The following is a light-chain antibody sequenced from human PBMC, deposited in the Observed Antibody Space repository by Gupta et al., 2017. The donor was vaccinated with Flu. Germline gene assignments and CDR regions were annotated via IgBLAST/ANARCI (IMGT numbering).Light chain of an antibody. Sequence: IPLTEFPSTLSASVGERVTITCRDSQSVGSHLTWYQQKPGKAPTMLIYKASNLENGVPSRFSGSGSGTEFTLTISSLQPEDFATYYCQQYDYYWTFGQGTKVEMK. CDR2: KAS. J-gene: IGKJ1*01. CDR3: QQYDYYWT. V-gene: IGKV1-5*03. CDR1: QSVGSH.